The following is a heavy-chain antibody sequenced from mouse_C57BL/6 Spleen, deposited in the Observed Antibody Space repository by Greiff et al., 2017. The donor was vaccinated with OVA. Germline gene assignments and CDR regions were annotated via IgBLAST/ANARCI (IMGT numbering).Heavy chain of an antibody. Sequence: VQLQQSGTELVKPGASVKLSCKASGYTFTSYWMHWVKQRPGQGLEWIGNINPSNGGTNYNEKFKSKATLTVDKSSSTAYMQLSSLTSEDSAVYYCATDSSGYDYAMDYWGQGTSVTVSS. J-gene: IGHJ4*01. D-gene: IGHD3-2*02. V-gene: IGHV1-53*01. CDR1: GYTFTSYW. CDR2: INPSNGGT. CDR3: ATDSSGYDYAMDY.